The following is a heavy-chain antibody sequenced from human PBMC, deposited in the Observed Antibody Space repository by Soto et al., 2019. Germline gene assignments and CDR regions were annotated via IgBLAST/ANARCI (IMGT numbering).Heavy chain of an antibody. CDR2: ITTSSDAT. CDR3: ARDGYKTCGY. D-gene: IGHD5-12*01. V-gene: IGHV3-48*02. CDR1: GFTFTTYG. Sequence: GGSLRLSCVASGFTFTTYGMNWVRQAPGKGLEWISFITTSSDATYYADSVKGRFTISRDNAKNSVSLQMNSLRDEDTAVYYCARDGYKTCGYWGQGTLVTVSS. J-gene: IGHJ4*02.